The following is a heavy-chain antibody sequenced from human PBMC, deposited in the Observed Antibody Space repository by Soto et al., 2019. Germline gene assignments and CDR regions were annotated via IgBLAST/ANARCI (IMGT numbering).Heavy chain of an antibody. D-gene: IGHD6-6*01. CDR2: IYYSGTT. CDR1: GDSISSGDHS. CDR3: ARGAYSDSSSYFDY. Sequence: QVQLQESGPGLVKPSQTLSLTCTVSGDSISSGDHSWSWIRQPPGNGVEWIGYIYYSGTTYSRPSLQSRVTISVDTSKNQFALKLNSVTAADTGVYYCARGAYSDSSSYFDYWGQGTLVPVSS. V-gene: IGHV4-30-4*01. J-gene: IGHJ4*02.